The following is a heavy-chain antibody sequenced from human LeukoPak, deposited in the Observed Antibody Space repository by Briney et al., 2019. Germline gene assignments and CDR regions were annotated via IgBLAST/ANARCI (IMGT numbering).Heavy chain of an antibody. CDR1: GGTFSSYA. D-gene: IGHD3-16*02. CDR2: IIPIFGTA. V-gene: IGHV1-69*06. J-gene: IGHJ4*02. Sequence: SVKVSCKASGGTFSSYAISWVRQAPGQGLEWMGGIIPIFGTANYAQKFQGRVTMTEDTSTDTAYMELSSLRSEDTAVYYCATVGGKYDYVWGSYRPFDYWGQGTLVTVSS. CDR3: ATVGGKYDYVWGSYRPFDY.